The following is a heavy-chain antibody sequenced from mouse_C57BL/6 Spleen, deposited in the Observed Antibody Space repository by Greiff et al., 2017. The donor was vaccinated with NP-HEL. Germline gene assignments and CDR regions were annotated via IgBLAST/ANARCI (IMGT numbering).Heavy chain of an antibody. D-gene: IGHD1-1*01. Sequence: EVQLQQPGPELVKPGASVKIPCKASGYTFTGYNMDWVKQSHGKSLEWIGDINPNTGGTIYNQQFKGKATLTVDKSSSTAYMELRSLTYEDTAVYYCARKGSTYRAMDYWGQGTSVTVSS. CDR2: INPNTGGT. V-gene: IGHV1-18*01. CDR1: GYTFTGYN. CDR3: ARKGSTYRAMDY. J-gene: IGHJ4*01.